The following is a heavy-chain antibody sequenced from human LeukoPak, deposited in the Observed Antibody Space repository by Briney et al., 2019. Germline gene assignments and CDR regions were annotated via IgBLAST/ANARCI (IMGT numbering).Heavy chain of an antibody. Sequence: SETLSLTCSVAGNSIRNTCYWACIRQPPGKELEWIGSIYNSASTHYTPYLKSPVTISVDKYTHQFSLKLSSATAVATAVYYCARNSSGNYFDYWGQGTLVTVSS. V-gene: IGHV4-38-2*01. CDR3: ARNSSGNYFDY. J-gene: IGHJ4*02. CDR2: IYNSAST. CDR1: GNSIRNTCY. D-gene: IGHD1-26*01.